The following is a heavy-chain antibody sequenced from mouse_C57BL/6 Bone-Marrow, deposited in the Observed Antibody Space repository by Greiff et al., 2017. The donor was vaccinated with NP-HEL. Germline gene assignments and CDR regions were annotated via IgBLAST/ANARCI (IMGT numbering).Heavy chain of an antibody. Sequence: LKESGPELVKPGASVKISCKASGYSFTGYYMNWVKQSPEKSLEWIGEINPSTGGTTYNQKFKDKATLTVDKSSSTAYMQLKSLTSEDSAVYYCARSGDSNPFAYWGQGTLVTVSA. CDR2: INPSTGGT. J-gene: IGHJ3*01. D-gene: IGHD2-5*01. CDR3: ARSGDSNPFAY. V-gene: IGHV1-42*01. CDR1: GYSFTGYY.